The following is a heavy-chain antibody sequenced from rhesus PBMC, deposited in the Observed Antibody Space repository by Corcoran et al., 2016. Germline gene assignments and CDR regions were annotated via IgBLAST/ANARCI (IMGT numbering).Heavy chain of an antibody. Sequence: EVQLVQSGAEVKRPGESLKISRMTSGYSFTSYWISWVRQMPGKGLEWRGAIDPSDSDPRYSPSFQGQVTISADKSISTAYLQWSSLKASDSATYYCAKGTRSDYYDAFDFWGQGLRVTVSS. J-gene: IGHJ3*01. V-gene: IGHV5-2*01. D-gene: IGHD3-22*01. CDR1: GYSFTSYW. CDR3: AKGTRSDYYDAFDF. CDR2: IDPSDSDP.